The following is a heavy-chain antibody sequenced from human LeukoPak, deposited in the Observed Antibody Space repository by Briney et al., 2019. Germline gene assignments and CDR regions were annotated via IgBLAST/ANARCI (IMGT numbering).Heavy chain of an antibody. V-gene: IGHV3-30*02. Sequence: GGSLRLSCAASGFTFSSYGMHWVRQAPGKGLEWVAFIRYDGSNKYYADSVKGRFTISRDNSKNTLYLQMNSLRAEVTAVYYCAKVIAAAGTEYYWGQGTLVTVSS. CDR2: IRYDGSNK. CDR3: AKVIAAAGTEYY. CDR1: GFTFSSYG. J-gene: IGHJ4*02. D-gene: IGHD6-13*01.